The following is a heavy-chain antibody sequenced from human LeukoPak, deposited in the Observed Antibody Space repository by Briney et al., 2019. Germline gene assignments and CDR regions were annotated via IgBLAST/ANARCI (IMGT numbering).Heavy chain of an antibody. Sequence: PGGSLRLSCAASGFTFSSYAMSWVRQAPGKGLEWVSAISGSGGSTYYADSVKGRFTISRDNSKNTLYLQMNSLRAEDTAVYYRAKGTYYYDSSGYDHWGQGTLVTVSS. CDR3: AKGTYYYDSSGYDH. V-gene: IGHV3-23*01. CDR2: ISGSGGST. CDR1: GFTFSSYA. J-gene: IGHJ4*02. D-gene: IGHD3-22*01.